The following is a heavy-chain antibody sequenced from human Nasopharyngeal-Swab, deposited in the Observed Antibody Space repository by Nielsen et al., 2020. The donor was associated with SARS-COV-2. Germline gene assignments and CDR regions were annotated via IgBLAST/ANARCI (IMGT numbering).Heavy chain of an antibody. CDR3: AKEYSSGWYFPGY. CDR1: GSTFSSYA. Sequence: SLKTSCAASGSTFSSYAMSWVRQAPGKGLEWVSAISGSGGSTYYAESVKGRFTISRDNTKNTLYLQMNSLRAEDTAVYYCAKEYSSGWYFPGYWGQGTLVTVSS. J-gene: IGHJ4*02. CDR2: ISGSGGST. V-gene: IGHV3-23*01. D-gene: IGHD6-19*01.